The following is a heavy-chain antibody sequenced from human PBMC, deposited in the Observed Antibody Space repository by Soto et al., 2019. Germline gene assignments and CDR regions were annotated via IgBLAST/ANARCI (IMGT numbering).Heavy chain of an antibody. CDR1: GSSIIISY. D-gene: IGHD1-26*01. V-gene: IGHV4-59*01. CDR2: IYYSGST. J-gene: IGHJ1*01. Sequence: SATLSLTCTLCGSSIIISYSRWISQPPGKGLEWLGYIYYSGSTNYNPSLKSRVTISVDTSKNQFSLKLSSVTAADTAVYYCARGGLIVGATSGVYFQHWGQGTLVTVS. CDR3: ARGGLIVGATSGVYFQH.